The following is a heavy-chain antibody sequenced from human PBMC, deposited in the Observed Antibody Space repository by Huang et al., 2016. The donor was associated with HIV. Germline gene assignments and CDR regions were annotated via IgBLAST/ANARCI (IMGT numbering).Heavy chain of an antibody. J-gene: IGHJ4*02. CDR2: IYFSGST. Sequence: QLQLQESGPGLVKPSETLSLTCTVSGGSIRSDNYYWGWIRQPPGKGLEWIGSIYFSGSTYYNPSLKRRVTITVDTSKNHFSLRMRSVNAADTAVYYCARLPGSITMIRGVITDPYWGQGTLVTVSS. V-gene: IGHV4-39*02. CDR3: ARLPGSITMIRGVITDPY. D-gene: IGHD3-10*01. CDR1: GGSIRSDNYY.